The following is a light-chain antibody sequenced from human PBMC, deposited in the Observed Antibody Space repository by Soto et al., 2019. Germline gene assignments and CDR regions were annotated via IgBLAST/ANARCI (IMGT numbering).Light chain of an antibody. CDR3: QQYYSYPLRT. CDR1: QGISSY. CDR2: AAS. Sequence: AIRMTQSPSSFSASTGDRVTITCRASQGISSYLAWYQQKPGKAPKLLIYAASTLQSGVPSRFSGSGSGTDFTLTISCLQSEDFATYYCQQYYSYPLRTFGQGTKVEIK. V-gene: IGKV1-8*01. J-gene: IGKJ1*01.